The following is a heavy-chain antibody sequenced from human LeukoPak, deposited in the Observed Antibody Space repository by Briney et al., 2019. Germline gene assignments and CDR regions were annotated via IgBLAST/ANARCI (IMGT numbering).Heavy chain of an antibody. CDR3: ARARYYYDSSGYAIDY. D-gene: IGHD3-22*01. CDR2: ISYDGSNK. J-gene: IGHJ4*02. Sequence: GGSLRLSCAASGFTFRNYVIHWVRQAPGKGLEWVAVISYDGSNKYYADSVKGRFTISRDNSKNTLYLQMNSLRAEDTAVYYCARARYYYDSSGYAIDYWGQGTLVTVSS. V-gene: IGHV3-30-3*01. CDR1: GFTFRNYV.